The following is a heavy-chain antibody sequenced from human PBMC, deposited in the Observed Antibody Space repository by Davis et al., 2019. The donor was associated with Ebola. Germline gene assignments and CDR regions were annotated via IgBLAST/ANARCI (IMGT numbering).Heavy chain of an antibody. CDR2: IKDKSDGETI. CDR1: GFSFRDAW. D-gene: IGHD4-17*01. Sequence: PGGSLRLSCAASGFSFRDAWMTWVRQAQGKGLEWVGRIKDKSDGETITYAAPVSGRFNTSRDDATNTLYLQMNSLKTEDTGVYYCNTEFYGVAPNFTDYMDVWGKGTTVTVSS. CDR3: NTEFYGVAPNFTDYMDV. J-gene: IGHJ6*03. V-gene: IGHV3-15*01.